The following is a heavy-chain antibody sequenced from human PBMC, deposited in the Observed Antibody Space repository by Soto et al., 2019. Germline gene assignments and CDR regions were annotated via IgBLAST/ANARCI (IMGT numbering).Heavy chain of an antibody. CDR1: SGSISSYF. Sequence: PSETLSLTCTASSGSISSYFWSWIRQAPGKGLEWIAFNYDTGSTNYNPSLKGRVSISVDASKIQISLTVNSVTAADTAVYYCARGWSSSWPYWGQGILVTVSS. J-gene: IGHJ4*02. CDR2: NYDTGST. CDR3: ARGWSSSWPY. D-gene: IGHD6-13*01. V-gene: IGHV4-59*01.